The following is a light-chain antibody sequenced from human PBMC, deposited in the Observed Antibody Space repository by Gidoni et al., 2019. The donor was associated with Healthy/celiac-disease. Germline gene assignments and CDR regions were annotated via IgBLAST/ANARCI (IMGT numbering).Light chain of an antibody. CDR1: QSVSSY. Sequence: EIVLTQSPATLSLSPGERATLSCRASQSVSSYLAWYQQKPGQAPRLLIYDASNRATGIPARFSGSGSGTDFTLTISSLEPEDFAVYYCQQRSNWPLAGGLTFGGGTKVEIK. CDR3: QQRSNWPLAGGLT. CDR2: DAS. V-gene: IGKV3-11*01. J-gene: IGKJ4*01.